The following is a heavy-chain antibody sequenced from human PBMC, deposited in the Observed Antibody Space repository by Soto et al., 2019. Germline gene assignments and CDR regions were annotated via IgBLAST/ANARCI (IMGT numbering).Heavy chain of an antibody. CDR1: GFTFSSYG. Sequence: QVQLVESGGGVVQPGRSLRLSCAASGFTFSSYGMHWVRQAPGKGLEWVAVIWYDGSNKYYADSVKGRFTISRDNSKNTLYLQMNSLRAEDTAVYYCARGNGDYGGASYYWGQGTLVTVSS. V-gene: IGHV3-33*01. CDR2: IWYDGSNK. CDR3: ARGNGDYGGASYY. J-gene: IGHJ4*02. D-gene: IGHD4-17*01.